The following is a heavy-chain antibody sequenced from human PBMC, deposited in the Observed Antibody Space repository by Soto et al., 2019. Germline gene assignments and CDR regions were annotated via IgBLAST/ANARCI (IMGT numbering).Heavy chain of an antibody. V-gene: IGHV3-30*18. CDR3: AKDLMIVVAPQPKISYYYYGMDV. CDR1: GFTFSSYG. J-gene: IGHJ6*02. CDR2: ISYDGSNK. Sequence: PGGSLRLSCAASGFTFSSYGMHWVRQAPGKGLEWVAVISYDGSNKYYADSVKGRFTISRDNSKNTLYLQMNSLRAEDTAVYYCAKDLMIVVAPQPKISYYYYGMDVWGQGTTVTVSS. D-gene: IGHD3-22*01.